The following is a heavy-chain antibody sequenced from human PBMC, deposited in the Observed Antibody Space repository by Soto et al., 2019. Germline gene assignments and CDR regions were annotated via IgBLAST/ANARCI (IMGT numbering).Heavy chain of an antibody. CDR2: ISAYNGNT. J-gene: IGHJ4*02. CDR1: GYTFTSYG. CDR3: ARRFGELLLDYGFDY. Sequence: QVQLVQSGAEVKKPGASVKVSCKASGYTFTSYGISWVRQAPGQGLDWMGWISAYNGNTNYAQKLHGRVTMTTDTSTSTAYMELRSLRSDDTAVYYCARRFGELLLDYGFDYCGQGTLVTVSS. V-gene: IGHV1-18*01. D-gene: IGHD3-10*01.